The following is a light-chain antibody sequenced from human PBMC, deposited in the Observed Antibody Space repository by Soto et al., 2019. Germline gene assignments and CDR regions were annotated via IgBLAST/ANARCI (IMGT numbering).Light chain of an antibody. V-gene: IGKV3-20*01. J-gene: IGKJ1*01. CDR2: GGS. CDR3: QQYSSSRT. CDR1: QSVSSNH. Sequence: EIVLTQSRGTLSLSPGDRTTLSYRASQSVSSNHLAWYQQKPGQAPRLRIYGGSSRATGIPVRLSGSGSETDFTLTITRLEPEDFAVYYCQQYSSSRTFGQGTKVDIK.